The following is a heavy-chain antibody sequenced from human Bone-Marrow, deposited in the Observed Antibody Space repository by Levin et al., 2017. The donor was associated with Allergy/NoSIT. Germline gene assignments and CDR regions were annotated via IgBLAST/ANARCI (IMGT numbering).Heavy chain of an antibody. CDR3: ARDHGGYGDYAY. V-gene: IGHV3-23*01. Sequence: AGGSLRLSCAASGFTFTTYAMSWVRQAPGKGLEWVSAINGNGESTYYADSVKGRFTISRDNFKNTLYLQMNSLRAEDTAIYYCARDHGGYGDYAYWGQGTLVTVSS. J-gene: IGHJ4*02. D-gene: IGHD4-17*01. CDR2: INGNGEST. CDR1: GFTFTTYA.